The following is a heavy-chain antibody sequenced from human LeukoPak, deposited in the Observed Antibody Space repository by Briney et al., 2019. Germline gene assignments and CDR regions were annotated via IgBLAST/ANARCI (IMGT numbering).Heavy chain of an antibody. J-gene: IGHJ3*02. CDR3: AAGVGYTYGLSLGATALISDI. CDR1: GFTFSGCA. V-gene: IGHV1-58*02. Sequence: SVKVSCKASGFTFSGCAMQWLRQARGQRLEWIGWIVVGTGKKDYAQRFQERVTITTDMTTSTAYMELSSLRSEDTAVYYCAAGVGYTYGLSLGATALISDIWGQGTKVTVSA. D-gene: IGHD5-18*01. CDR2: IVVGTGKK.